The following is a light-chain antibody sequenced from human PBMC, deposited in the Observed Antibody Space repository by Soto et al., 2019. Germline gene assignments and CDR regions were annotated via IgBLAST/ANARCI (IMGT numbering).Light chain of an antibody. CDR1: SSNIGAGYD. CDR2: GNS. CDR3: QSYDSSLSVFYV. V-gene: IGLV1-40*01. Sequence: QSVLTQPPSVSGAPGQRVTISCTGSSSNIGAGYDVRWYQQLPGTAPKLLIYGNSNRPSGVPDRFSGSKSGTSASLAITGLQAEDEADYYCQSYDSSLSVFYVFGTGTKVTVL. J-gene: IGLJ1*01.